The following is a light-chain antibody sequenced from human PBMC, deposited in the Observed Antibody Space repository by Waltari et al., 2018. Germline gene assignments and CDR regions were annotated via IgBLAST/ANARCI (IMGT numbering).Light chain of an antibody. CDR2: DVA. CDR1: NSDVGGYNY. V-gene: IGLV2-23*02. Sequence: QSALTQPASVSGSPGQSIIISCTGTNSDVGGYNYVSWYQQRPGEVPKLLIYDVAKRPSVVSYRFSGAKSGNTASLTISGLLPEDEADYYCCSYAGTNSLVFGGGTRLTVL. J-gene: IGLJ2*01. CDR3: CSYAGTNSLV.